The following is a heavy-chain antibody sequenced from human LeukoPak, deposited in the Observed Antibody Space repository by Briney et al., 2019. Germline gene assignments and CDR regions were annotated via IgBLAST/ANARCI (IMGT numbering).Heavy chain of an antibody. J-gene: IGHJ4*02. D-gene: IGHD5-24*01. CDR1: GYTFTNYA. Sequence: ASVKVSCKASGYTFTNYAMHWVRQAPGQGLEWMGWITPGGGTNYPQKFQGRVAITWDTSITTAYMDLSRLTSDDTAVYYCARDRYGDGFAHFDYWGKGALVTVSS. V-gene: IGHV1-2*02. CDR3: ARDRYGDGFAHFDY. CDR2: ITPGGGT.